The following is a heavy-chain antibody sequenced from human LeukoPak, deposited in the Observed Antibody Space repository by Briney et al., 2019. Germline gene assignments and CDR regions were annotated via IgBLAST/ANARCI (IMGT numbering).Heavy chain of an antibody. CDR2: IIPIFGTA. CDR1: GGTFSSYS. Sequence: ASVKVSCKASGGTFSSYSISWVRQDPGQGLEWMGWIIPIFGTAKYAQNFQDRVTITADESTTTGYMELRSLRSEDTALYYCARDPCSGGSCYSYNWSDPWGQGTLVTVSS. V-gene: IGHV1-69*13. CDR3: ARDPCSGGSCYSYNWSDP. D-gene: IGHD2-15*01. J-gene: IGHJ5*02.